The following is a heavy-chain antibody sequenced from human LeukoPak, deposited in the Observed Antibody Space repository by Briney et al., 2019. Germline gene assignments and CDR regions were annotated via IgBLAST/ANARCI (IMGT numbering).Heavy chain of an antibody. J-gene: IGHJ2*01. CDR2: ISSSSYI. Sequence: GGSLRLSCAASGFTFSSYSMNWVRQAPGKGLEWVSSISSSSYIYYADSVKGRFTISRDNAKNSLYLQMNSLRAEDTAVYYCARDSRYYYDSSGYYDYWYFDLWGRGTLVTVSS. V-gene: IGHV3-21*01. CDR1: GFTFSSYS. D-gene: IGHD3-22*01. CDR3: ARDSRYYYDSSGYYDYWYFDL.